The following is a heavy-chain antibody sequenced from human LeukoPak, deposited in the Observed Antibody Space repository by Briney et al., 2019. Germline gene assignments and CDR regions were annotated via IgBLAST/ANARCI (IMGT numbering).Heavy chain of an antibody. V-gene: IGHV4-39*01. J-gene: IGHJ4*02. CDR1: GGSITSSIYY. CDR3: ARQDDY. Sequence: PSETLSLTCTVSGGSITSSIYYWGWIRQPPGKGLEWIGSIYYSGSTYYNPSLKSRVTTSVDTSKKQFSLKLSSVTAADTAVYYCARQDDYWGQGTLVTVSS. CDR2: IYYSGST.